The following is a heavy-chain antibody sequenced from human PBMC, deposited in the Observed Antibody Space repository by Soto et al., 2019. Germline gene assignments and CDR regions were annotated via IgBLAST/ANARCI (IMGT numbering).Heavy chain of an antibody. CDR2: ISYDGSNK. CDR1: GFTFSSYG. CDR3: AKNKRGYSGYDFLFDY. J-gene: IGHJ4*02. V-gene: IGHV3-30*18. Sequence: QVQLVESGGGVVQPGRSLRLSCAASGFTFSSYGMHWVRQAPGKGLEWVAVISYDGSNKYYADSVKGRFTISRDNSKNTLYLQMNSLRAEDTAVYYCAKNKRGYSGYDFLFDYWGQGTLVTVSS. D-gene: IGHD5-12*01.